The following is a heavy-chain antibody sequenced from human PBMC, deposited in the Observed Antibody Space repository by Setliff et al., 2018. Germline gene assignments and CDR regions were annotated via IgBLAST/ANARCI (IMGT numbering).Heavy chain of an antibody. Sequence: SETLSLTCTVSGGSISSGGYYWGWIRQHPGKGLEWIGYIYYSGSTSYYNTSLKSRVTISVDTSKNQFSLKLSSVTAADTAVYYCARGRAGHSGHWGQGTPVTVSS. CDR1: GGSISSGGYY. D-gene: IGHD6-19*01. J-gene: IGHJ4*01. CDR3: ARGRAGHSGH. V-gene: IGHV4-31*03. CDR2: IYYSGSTS.